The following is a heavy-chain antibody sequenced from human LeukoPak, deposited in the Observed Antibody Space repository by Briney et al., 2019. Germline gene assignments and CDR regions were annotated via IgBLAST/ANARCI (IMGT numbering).Heavy chain of an antibody. CDR3: AKRRLNGYETSPWDPDL. D-gene: IGHD2-2*01. CDR2: INPADSDT. CDR1: GNSFTNNW. Sequence: GESLKISCKGSGNSFTNNWIAWVRQMPGKGLEWMGIINPADSDTQYSAPFQGQVTISADRSTSTAYLHWSSLKASDTAIYYCAKRRLNGYETSPWDPDLCGEGTLVTVSS. J-gene: IGHJ5*02. V-gene: IGHV5-51*01.